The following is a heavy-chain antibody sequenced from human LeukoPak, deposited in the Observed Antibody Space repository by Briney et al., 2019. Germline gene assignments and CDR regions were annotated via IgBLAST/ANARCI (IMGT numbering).Heavy chain of an antibody. J-gene: IGHJ4*02. D-gene: IGHD2-15*01. CDR3: ARELGYCSGGSCYSGFGY. CDR1: GYTFTSYA. CDR2: INAGNGNT. Sequence: ASVKVSCKASGYTFTSYAMHWVRQAPGRRLEWMGWINAGNGNTKYSQKFQGRVTITRDTSASTAYMELSSLRSEDTAVYYCARELGYCSGGSCYSGFGYWGQGTLVTVSS. V-gene: IGHV1-3*01.